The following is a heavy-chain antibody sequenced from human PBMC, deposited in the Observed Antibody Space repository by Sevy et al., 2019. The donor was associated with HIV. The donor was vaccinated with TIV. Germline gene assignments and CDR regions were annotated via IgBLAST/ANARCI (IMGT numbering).Heavy chain of an antibody. CDR3: ARGRRNWGLGGLDV. V-gene: IGHV3-7*01. J-gene: IGHJ6*02. D-gene: IGHD3-16*01. CDR1: GFTFSDSW. Sequence: GGSLRLSCAASGFTFSDSWMTWVRQAPGKGLEWVANIKEDGNEQYYVDSVTGRFTLSRDNAKMSLYLEISSLIVEDTAIYYCARGRRNWGLGGLDVWGQGTTVTVSS. CDR2: IKEDGNEQ.